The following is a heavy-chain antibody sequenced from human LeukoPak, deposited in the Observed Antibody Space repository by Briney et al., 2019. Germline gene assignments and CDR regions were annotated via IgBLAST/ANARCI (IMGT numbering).Heavy chain of an antibody. D-gene: IGHD3-22*01. V-gene: IGHV3-30*18. J-gene: IGHJ4*02. CDR3: AKDAEEAMIIHYFDY. Sequence: GGSLRLSCAASGFTFSNYGMHWVRQAPGKGLEWVAVISYDENNKYYADSVKGRFTISRDNSKNTLYLQMKSLRAEDTAVYYCAKDAEEAMIIHYFDYWGQGTLVAVSS. CDR1: GFTFSNYG. CDR2: ISYDENNK.